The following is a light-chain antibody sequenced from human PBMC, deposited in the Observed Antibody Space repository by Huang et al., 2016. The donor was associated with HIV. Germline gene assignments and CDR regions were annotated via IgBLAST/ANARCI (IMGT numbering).Light chain of an antibody. Sequence: DIQMTQSPSSLSASVGDRVTITCRASHSVSSYLNWYQQKPGKAPKLLHYAVSHLHSGVPSRISGAGSGTEFTLTITSLQHEDFATYYCQLSYSTPRFGGGTKVE. CDR3: QLSYSTPR. CDR2: AVS. J-gene: IGKJ4*02. V-gene: IGKV1-39*01. CDR1: HSVSSY.